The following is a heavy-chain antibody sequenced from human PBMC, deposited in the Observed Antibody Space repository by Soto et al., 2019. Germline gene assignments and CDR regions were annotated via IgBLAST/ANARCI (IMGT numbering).Heavy chain of an antibody. V-gene: IGHV4-4*07. CDR3: ARGYYYGSGSYYLDYCYYGMDV. CDR1: GGSISSYY. D-gene: IGHD3-10*01. CDR2: IYTSGST. J-gene: IGHJ6*02. Sequence: PSETLSLTCTVSGGSISSYYWSWIRQPAGKGLEWIGRIYTSGSTNYNPSLKSRVTMSVDTSKNQFSLKLSSVTAADTAVYYCARGYYYGSGSYYLDYCYYGMDVWGQGTTVTVSS.